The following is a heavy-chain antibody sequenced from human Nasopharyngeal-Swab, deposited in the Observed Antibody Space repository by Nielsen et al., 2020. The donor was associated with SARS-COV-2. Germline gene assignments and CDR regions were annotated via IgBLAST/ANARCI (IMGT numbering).Heavy chain of an antibody. V-gene: IGHV3-21*01. D-gene: IGHD3-3*01. CDR3: ARDGLDYDFWSAYFMDV. CDR1: GFTFNNYN. Sequence: GGSLRLSCAASGFTFNNYNFNWVRQAPGKGLEWVSSISSSSSYIYYADSVKGRFTISRDNAKNSLYLQTNSLRAEDTAVYYCARDGLDYDFWSAYFMDVWGQGTTGTVSS. J-gene: IGHJ6*02. CDR2: ISSSSSYI.